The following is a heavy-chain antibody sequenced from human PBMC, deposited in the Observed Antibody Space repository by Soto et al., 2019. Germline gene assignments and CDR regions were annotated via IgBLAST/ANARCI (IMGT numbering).Heavy chain of an antibody. J-gene: IGHJ6*02. CDR1: GYTFTSYA. V-gene: IGHV1-3*01. CDR2: INAGNGNT. D-gene: IGHD3-3*01. CDR3: ARVTIFGVVMNYYYGMDV. Sequence: ASVKVSCKASGYTFTSYAMHWVRQAPGQRLEWMGWINAGNGNTKYSQKFQGRVTITRDTSASTAYMELSSLRSEDTAVYYCARVTIFGVVMNYYYGMDVWGQGTTVTVSS.